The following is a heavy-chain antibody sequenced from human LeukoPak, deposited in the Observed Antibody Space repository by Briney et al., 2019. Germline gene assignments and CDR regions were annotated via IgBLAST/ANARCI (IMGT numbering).Heavy chain of an antibody. CDR3: ARMSPYSSDSRPSYIDY. D-gene: IGHD6-25*01. V-gene: IGHV4-39*07. J-gene: IGHJ4*02. CDR2: IYYSGRT. CDR1: GGSISSSSYY. Sequence: SETLSLTCNVSGGSISSSSYYWGWIRQPPGKGLEWIGSIYYSGRTYYNPSLKSRVTISVDTSKNQFSLKLSSVTAADTAVFYWARMSPYSSDSRPSYIDYWGQGTLVTVSS.